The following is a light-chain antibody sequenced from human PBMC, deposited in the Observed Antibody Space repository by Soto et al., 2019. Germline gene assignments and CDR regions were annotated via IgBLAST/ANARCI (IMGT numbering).Light chain of an antibody. V-gene: IGLV2-14*01. CDR1: SSDVGGWPH. Sequence: QSALTQPASVSASPGQSITISCAGTSSDVGGWPHVSWYQQHPGKAPKLVIYEVSNRPSGVSSRFSGSKSGSTASLTISGLQAEDEADYYCSSYTSSSLGVFGTWTKLTVL. J-gene: IGLJ1*01. CDR2: EVS. CDR3: SSYTSSSLGV.